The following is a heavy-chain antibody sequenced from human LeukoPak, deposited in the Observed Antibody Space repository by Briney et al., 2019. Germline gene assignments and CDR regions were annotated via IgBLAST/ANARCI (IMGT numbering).Heavy chain of an antibody. Sequence: SETLSLTCTVSGGSISSTSYYWGWIRQPPGKGLEWVATIHFSGSTHYNPSLKSRVTISVDTSKNQFSLKLTSVTAADTAVYYCVRHDSWNNDNWFDPWGQGTLVTVSS. CDR3: VRHDSWNNDNWFDP. V-gene: IGHV4-39*01. J-gene: IGHJ5*02. D-gene: IGHD1/OR15-1a*01. CDR2: IHFSGST. CDR1: GGSISSTSYY.